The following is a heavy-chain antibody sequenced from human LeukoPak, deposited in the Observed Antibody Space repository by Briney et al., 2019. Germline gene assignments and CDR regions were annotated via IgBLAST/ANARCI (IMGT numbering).Heavy chain of an antibody. CDR1: GFILSNYA. CDR3: AKVGGYGSGNYYPDY. D-gene: IGHD3-10*01. CDR2: ISGGTGSA. V-gene: IGHV3-23*01. J-gene: IGHJ4*02. Sequence: PGGSLRLSCAASGFILSNYAMNLGRQAPGKGLEWVSSISGGTGSAAYADSVKGRFTMSRDNSKNTLYLQMNSLRAEDTAVYYCAKVGGYGSGNYYPDYWGQGTLVTVSS.